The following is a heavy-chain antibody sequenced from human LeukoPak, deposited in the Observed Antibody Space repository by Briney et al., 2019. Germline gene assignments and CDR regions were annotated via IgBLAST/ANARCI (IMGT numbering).Heavy chain of an antibody. D-gene: IGHD2-2*01. J-gene: IGHJ4*02. CDR2: INPNSGAT. Sequence: ASVKVSCKASGYTFTGYYMHWVRQAPGHRLEWLGWINPNSGATNYAQKFQGRGTMTTATSISTAYIELSRLRSDDTAVYYCARGLFRSDIVVVALWGQGTLVTVPS. CDR3: ARGLFRSDIVVVAL. V-gene: IGHV1-2*02. CDR1: GYTFTGYY.